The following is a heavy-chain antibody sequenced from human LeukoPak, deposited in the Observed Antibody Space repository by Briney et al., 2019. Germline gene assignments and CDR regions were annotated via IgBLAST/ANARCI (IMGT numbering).Heavy chain of an antibody. CDR1: DGSISSYY. J-gene: IGHJ6*03. D-gene: IGHD3-22*01. CDR3: ARGLYDSTGYPKKYFYYMDV. CDR2: FYTSGNT. Sequence: SETLSLTCTVSDGSISSYYWSWIRQPAGKGLEWIRRFYTSGNTNYHPSLRSRVTMSVDTSKNQFSLKLSSVTAADTAVYYCARGLYDSTGYPKKYFYYMDVWGKGTTVVVSS. V-gene: IGHV4-4*07.